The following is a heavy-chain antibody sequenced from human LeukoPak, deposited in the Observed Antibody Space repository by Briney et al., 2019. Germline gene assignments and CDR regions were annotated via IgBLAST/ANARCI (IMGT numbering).Heavy chain of an antibody. CDR1: GFAFSTYW. D-gene: IGHD3-16*01. CDR2: IRQDGSEK. J-gene: IGHJ4*02. CDR3: ANLRLEG. V-gene: IGHV3-7*01. Sequence: GGSLRLSCAASGFAFSTYWMTWVRQAPGKGLEWVANIRQDGSEKYYVDSVKGRFTISRDNAKNSLYLQMNSLRAEDTAVYYCANLRLEGWGQGTLVTVSS.